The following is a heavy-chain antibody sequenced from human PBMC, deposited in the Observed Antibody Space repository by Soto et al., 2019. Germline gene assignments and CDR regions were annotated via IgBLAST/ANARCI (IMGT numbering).Heavy chain of an antibody. V-gene: IGHV1-18*04. D-gene: IGHD1-26*01. CDR2: ISAYNGNT. J-gene: IGHJ4*02. Sequence: ASVKVSCKASGYTFTSYGISWVRQAPGQGLEWMGCISAYNGNTNYAQKLQGRVTMTTDTATSTAYMELRSLRSDDTAVYYCARDIVGSYSHLAHDYWGQGTLVNVSS. CDR3: ARDIVGSYSHLAHDY. CDR1: GYTFTSYG.